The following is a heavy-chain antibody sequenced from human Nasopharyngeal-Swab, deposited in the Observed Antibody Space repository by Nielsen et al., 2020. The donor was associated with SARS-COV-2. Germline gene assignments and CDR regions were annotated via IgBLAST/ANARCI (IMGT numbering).Heavy chain of an antibody. V-gene: IGHV3-21*01. D-gene: IGHD3-16*01. Sequence: VRQAPGKGLEWVSSISSSSSYIYYADSVKGRFTISRDSAKNSLYLQMNSLRAEDTAVYYCARDTGGPFDYWGQGTLVTVSS. CDR2: ISSSSSYI. CDR3: ARDTGGPFDY. J-gene: IGHJ4*02.